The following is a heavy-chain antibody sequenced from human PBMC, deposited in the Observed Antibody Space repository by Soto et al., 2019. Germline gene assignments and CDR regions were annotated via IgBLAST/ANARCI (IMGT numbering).Heavy chain of an antibody. Sequence: GGSLMLSCAASGFTVSSYSMYWVRQAPGKGLEWVSSISSSSSYIYYADSVKGRFTISRDNAKNSLYLQMNSLRADDTAVYYCARDQPNDYWGQGTLVTVSS. CDR1: GFTVSSYS. V-gene: IGHV3-21*01. CDR3: ARDQPNDY. J-gene: IGHJ4*02. CDR2: ISSSSSYI.